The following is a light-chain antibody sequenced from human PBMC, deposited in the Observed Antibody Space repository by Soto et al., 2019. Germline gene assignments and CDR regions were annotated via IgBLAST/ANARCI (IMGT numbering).Light chain of an antibody. J-gene: IGKJ5*01. CDR1: QSLVHSDGIAY. V-gene: IGKV2-30*02. CDR2: KVS. Sequence: VMTQSPLSLPVTLGQPASISFRSNQSLVHSDGIAYFSWFQQRPGRSPRRLIYKVSNRDSGVPAGFSGSGSGTDFALKISRVEAEDVGVYYCMEGTHWPITFGEGTRLEIK. CDR3: MEGTHWPIT.